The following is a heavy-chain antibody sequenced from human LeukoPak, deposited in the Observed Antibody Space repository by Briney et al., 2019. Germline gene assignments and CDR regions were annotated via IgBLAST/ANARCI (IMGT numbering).Heavy chain of an antibody. CDR2: IYYSGST. CDR3: ARPREQWLGNDAFDM. J-gene: IGHJ3*02. Sequence: SETLSLTCTVSGYSISSGYHWGWIRQPPGKGLEWIGYIYYSGSTNYNPSLESRVTISIDTSKNQFSLKLSSVTAADTAVYYCARPREQWLGNDAFDMWGQGTMVTVSS. CDR1: GYSISSGYH. D-gene: IGHD6-19*01. V-gene: IGHV4-38-2*02.